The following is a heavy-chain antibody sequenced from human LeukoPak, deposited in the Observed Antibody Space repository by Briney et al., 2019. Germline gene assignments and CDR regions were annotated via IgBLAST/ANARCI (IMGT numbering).Heavy chain of an antibody. D-gene: IGHD3-10*01. CDR3: ARKLSTVVDAFDI. V-gene: IGHV4-39*07. Sequence: SETLSLTCTVSGVSISSSNSYWGWIHQPPGKGLEWIGSIYYSGNTYYNASLKSQVSISIDTSKNQFSLRLTSVTAADTAVYYCARKLSTVVDAFDIWGQGTMVTVSS. J-gene: IGHJ3*02. CDR1: GVSISSSNSY. CDR2: IYYSGNT.